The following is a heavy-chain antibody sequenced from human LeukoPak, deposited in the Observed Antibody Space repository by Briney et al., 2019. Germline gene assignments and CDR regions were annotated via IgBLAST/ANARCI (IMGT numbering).Heavy chain of an antibody. J-gene: IGHJ4*02. CDR1: GFTFSSYA. CDR3: ATPASGQQLADRTGFDY. CDR2: ISGSGGST. V-gene: IGHV3-23*01. Sequence: GGSLRLSCAASGFTFSSYAMSWVRQAPGKGLEGVSAISGSGGSTYYADSVKGRFTISRDNSKNTLYLQMNSLRAEDTAVYYCATPASGQQLADRTGFDYWGQGTLVTVSS. D-gene: IGHD6-13*01.